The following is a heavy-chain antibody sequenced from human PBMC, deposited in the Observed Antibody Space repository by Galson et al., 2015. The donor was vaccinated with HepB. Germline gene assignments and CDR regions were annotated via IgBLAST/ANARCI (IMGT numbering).Heavy chain of an antibody. Sequence: SLRLSCAASGFTVSSNYMSWVRQAPGKGLEWVSVIYSGGSTYNADSVQGRFTISRDNSKNTLYLQMNSLRAEDTAVYYCARGQIAAAGTSYYFDYWGQGTLVTVSS. CDR3: ARGQIAAAGTSYYFDY. D-gene: IGHD6-13*01. CDR1: GFTVSSNY. J-gene: IGHJ4*02. CDR2: IYSGGST. V-gene: IGHV3-66*01.